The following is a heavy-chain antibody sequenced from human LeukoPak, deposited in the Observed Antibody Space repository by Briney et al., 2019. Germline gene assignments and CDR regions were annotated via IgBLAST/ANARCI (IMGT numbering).Heavy chain of an antibody. V-gene: IGHV5-51*01. CDR1: GYSFTSYW. D-gene: IGHD2-2*01. CDR2: IYPGDSDT. J-gene: IGHJ4*02. Sequence: GESLKISCKGSGYSFTSYWIGWVRQMHGKGLEWMGIIYPGDSDTRYSPSFQGQVTISADKSISTAYLQWSSLKASDTAMYYCARQSPYCSSTSCYFDYWGQGTLVTVSS. CDR3: ARQSPYCSSTSCYFDY.